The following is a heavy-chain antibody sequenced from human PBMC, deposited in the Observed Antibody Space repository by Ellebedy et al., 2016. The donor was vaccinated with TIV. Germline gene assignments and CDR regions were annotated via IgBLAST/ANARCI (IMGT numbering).Heavy chain of an antibody. V-gene: IGHV3-9*01. CDR3: AKDLSRNYYGSGQNWFDP. J-gene: IGHJ5*02. CDR2: ISWNSGSI. CDR1: GFTFDDYA. Sequence: GGSLRLSXAASGFTFDDYAMHWVRQAPGKGLEWVSGISWNSGSIGYADSVKGRFTISRDNAKNSLYLQMNSLRAEDTALYYCAKDLSRNYYGSGQNWFDPWGQGTLVTVSS. D-gene: IGHD3-10*01.